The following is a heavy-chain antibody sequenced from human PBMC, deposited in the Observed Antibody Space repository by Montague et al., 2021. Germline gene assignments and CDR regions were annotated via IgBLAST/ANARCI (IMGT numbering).Heavy chain of an antibody. CDR2: ISSSSTFI. CDR3: VREPEGGNNLDC. V-gene: IGHV3-48*02. CDR1: GFIFSTYG. D-gene: IGHD4-23*01. J-gene: IGHJ4*02. Sequence: SLRLSCAGSGFIFSTYGMNWVRQAPGKGLEWVSYISSSSTFINYVDSVRGRFTIFRDNAKNTVYLLMNSLRDEDTAMYYCVREPEGGNNLDCWGQGTLVTVSS.